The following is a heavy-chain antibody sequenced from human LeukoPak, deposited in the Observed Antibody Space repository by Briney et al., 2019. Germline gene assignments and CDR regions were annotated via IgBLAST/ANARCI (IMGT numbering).Heavy chain of an antibody. CDR3: AGEPGGTVSLHFDY. V-gene: IGHV4-4*07. D-gene: IGHD4-17*01. CDR2: ISTSGNT. CDR1: GDSISNYY. Sequence: PSETLSLTCTVSGDSISNYYWSWIRQPAGKGLEWIGRISTSGNTNYNSSLKSRVTVSVDMSKNQFSLKLSSVTAADTAVYYCAGEPGGTVSLHFDYRGQGTLVTVSS. J-gene: IGHJ4*02.